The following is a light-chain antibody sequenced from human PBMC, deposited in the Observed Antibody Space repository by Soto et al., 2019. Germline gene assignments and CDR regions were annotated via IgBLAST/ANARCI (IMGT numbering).Light chain of an antibody. CDR3: QQYDNLPYT. CDR1: QGISNY. V-gene: IGKV1-33*01. J-gene: IGKJ2*01. CDR2: DAH. Sequence: DLPMTQSPSSLSASVGDRVTITCQASQGISNYLNWYQQKPGKAPKLLIYDAHSLETGVPSRFSGGGSGTHFTFTISSLQPEDIATYYCQQYDNLPYTFGQGTKVEIK.